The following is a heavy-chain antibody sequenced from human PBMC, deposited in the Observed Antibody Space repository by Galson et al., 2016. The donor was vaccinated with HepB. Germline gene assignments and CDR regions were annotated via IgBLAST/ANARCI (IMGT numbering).Heavy chain of an antibody. CDR3: AKHDSGDYGYFFDY. D-gene: IGHD4-17*01. CDR1: GFSFTSYG. CDR2: ISYDGSNR. J-gene: IGHJ4*02. Sequence: SLRLSCAASGFSFTSYGMHWVRQAPGKGLEWVALISYDGSNRFYADSVKGRFTVSRDISENTLYLQMNSLRTEDTALYFCAKHDSGDYGYFFDYWGQGTLVTVSS. V-gene: IGHV3-30*18.